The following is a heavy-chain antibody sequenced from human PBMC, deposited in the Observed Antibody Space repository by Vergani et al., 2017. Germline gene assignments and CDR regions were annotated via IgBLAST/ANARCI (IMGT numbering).Heavy chain of an antibody. CDR2: IDPEDDQT. CDR3: ATGLYYYDTPFDH. V-gene: IGHV1-69-2*01. D-gene: IGHD3-22*01. CDR1: GYTFTNYH. J-gene: IGHJ4*02. Sequence: EAQLEQSGTDEKRPGATVKISCKISGYTFTNYHMHWVRQAPGKGLEGVGLIDPEDDQTIYAEKLQGRVRLTADTSRDTAYMELSGLRSEDSAVYYCATGLYYYDTPFDHWGQGTLVTVSS.